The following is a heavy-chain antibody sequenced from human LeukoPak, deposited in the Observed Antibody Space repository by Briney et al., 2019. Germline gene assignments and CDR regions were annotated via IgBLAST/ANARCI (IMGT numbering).Heavy chain of an antibody. CDR3: ARHSSLGHFGF. CDR1: GGSISSYY. Sequence: PSETLSLTCNVSGGSISSYYWSWIRQPPGKGLEWIGYIYYSGSTNYNPSLESRVTMSVDTSKSQFSLKLTSVTAADTAVYFCARHSSLGHFGFWGQGTLVTVSS. CDR2: IYYSGST. J-gene: IGHJ4*02. V-gene: IGHV4-59*08.